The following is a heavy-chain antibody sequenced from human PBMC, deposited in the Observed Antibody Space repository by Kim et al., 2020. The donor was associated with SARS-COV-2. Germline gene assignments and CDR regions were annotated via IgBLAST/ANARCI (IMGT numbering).Heavy chain of an antibody. CDR2: IYSGGST. D-gene: IGHD5-12*01. CDR3: AREGYVHYYYGMDV. J-gene: IGHJ6*02. CDR1: GFTVSSNY. Sequence: GGSLRLSCAASGFTVSSNYMSWVRQAPGKGLEWVSVIYSGGSTYYADSVKGRFTISRDNSKNTLYLQMNSLRAEDTAVYYCAREGYVHYYYGMDVWGQGTTVTVSS. V-gene: IGHV3-53*01.